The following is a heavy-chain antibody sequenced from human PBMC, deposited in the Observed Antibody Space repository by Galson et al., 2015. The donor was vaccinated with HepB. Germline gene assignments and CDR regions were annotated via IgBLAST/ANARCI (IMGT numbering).Heavy chain of an antibody. Sequence: SVKVSCKASGGTFSSYAISWVRQAPGQGLEWMGRIIPILGIANYAQKFQGRVTITADKSTSTAYMELSSLRSEDTAVYYCAIRPGIAVAGSSFDIWGQGTMVTVSS. D-gene: IGHD6-19*01. CDR3: AIRPGIAVAGSSFDI. V-gene: IGHV1-69*04. J-gene: IGHJ3*02. CDR1: GGTFSSYA. CDR2: IIPILGIA.